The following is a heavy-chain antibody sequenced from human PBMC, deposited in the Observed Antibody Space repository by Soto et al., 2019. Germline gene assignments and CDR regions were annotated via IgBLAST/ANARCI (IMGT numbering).Heavy chain of an antibody. D-gene: IGHD6-6*01. V-gene: IGHV3-30*18. J-gene: IGHJ6*02. CDR2: ISYDGSNK. Sequence: QVQLVESGGGVVQPGRSLRLSCAASGFTFSSYGMHWVRQAPGKGLEWVAVISYDGSNKYYADSVKGRFIISRDNSKNTLYLQMNSLRAEDTAVYYCTKTAGSSSLYYYGMDVWGQGTTVTVSS. CDR3: TKTAGSSSLYYYGMDV. CDR1: GFTFSSYG.